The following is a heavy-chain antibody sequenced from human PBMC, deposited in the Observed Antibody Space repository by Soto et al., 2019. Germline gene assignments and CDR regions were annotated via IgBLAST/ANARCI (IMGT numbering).Heavy chain of an antibody. CDR2: IYYSVST. V-gene: IGHV4-59*12. CDR3: ARGRSSSWDFDY. D-gene: IGHD6-13*01. CDR1: GGSISSYY. Sequence: SETLPLTCTVSGGSISSYYWSWIRQPPGKGLEWIGYIYYSVSTNYNPSLKRRVTISVDTSSKHFSLKLSSVTAAHTAVYYCARGRSSSWDFDYWGKGPLVTASS. J-gene: IGHJ4*02.